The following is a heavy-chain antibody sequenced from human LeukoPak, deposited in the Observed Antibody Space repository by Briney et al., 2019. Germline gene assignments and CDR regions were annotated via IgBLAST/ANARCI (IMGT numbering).Heavy chain of an antibody. CDR3: ARQGRPHFDWLLRAFDP. CDR2: IYYSGST. J-gene: IGHJ5*02. V-gene: IGHV4-39*01. D-gene: IGHD3-9*01. Sequence: PSETLSLTCTVSGGSISSSSYYWGWIRQPPGKGLEWIGSIYYSGSTHYNPSLKSRVTISVDTSKNQFSLKLSSVTAADTAVYYCARQGRPHFDWLLRAFDPWGQGTLVTVSS. CDR1: GGSISSSSYY.